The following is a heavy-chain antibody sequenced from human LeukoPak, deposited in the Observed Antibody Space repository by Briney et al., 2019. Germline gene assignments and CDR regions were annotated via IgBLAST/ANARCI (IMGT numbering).Heavy chain of an antibody. Sequence: GGSLRLSCAASGFSFSSVYMTWIRQAPGKGLEWVANIKEDGSDKYYVDSVKGRFTVSRDNAKNSLYLQMNSLRVDDTAVYYCVRTGRIPPDHWGQGTLVTVSS. V-gene: IGHV3-7*01. CDR3: VRTGRIPPDH. CDR2: IKEDGSDK. CDR1: GFSFSSVY. J-gene: IGHJ4*02.